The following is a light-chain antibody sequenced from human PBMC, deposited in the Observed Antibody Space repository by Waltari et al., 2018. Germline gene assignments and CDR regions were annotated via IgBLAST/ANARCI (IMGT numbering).Light chain of an antibody. CDR1: SGSIASNF. V-gene: IGLV6-57*04. Sequence: FMLTQPHSLSESPGKTVIISCTRRSGSIASNFVQWYQQRPGSAPTTIIFEDNQRPSGAPDRFSGSIDRSSNSASLTISGLKPEDEADYYCQSYDDDLKGVFGGGTKLTVL. CDR2: EDN. J-gene: IGLJ3*02. CDR3: QSYDDDLKGV.